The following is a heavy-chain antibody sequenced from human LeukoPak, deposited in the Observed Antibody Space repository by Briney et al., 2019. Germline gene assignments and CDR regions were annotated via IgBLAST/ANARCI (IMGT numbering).Heavy chain of an antibody. V-gene: IGHV3-30*18. Sequence: PGGSLRLSCAASAFGLNAYNMNWVRQAPGKGLEWVAVISYDGSNKYYADSVKGRFTISRDNSKNTLYLQMNSLRAEDTAVYYCAKPQYGDIVATYDYWGQGTLVTVSS. D-gene: IGHD5-12*01. J-gene: IGHJ4*02. CDR2: ISYDGSNK. CDR1: AFGLNAYN. CDR3: AKPQYGDIVATYDY.